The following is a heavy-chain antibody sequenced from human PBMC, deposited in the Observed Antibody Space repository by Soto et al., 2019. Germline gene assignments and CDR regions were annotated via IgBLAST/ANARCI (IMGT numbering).Heavy chain of an antibody. CDR3: ARQFMGVVITNWFDP. CDR1: GGSISSSSYY. V-gene: IGHV4-39*01. J-gene: IGHJ5*02. CDR2: IYYSGST. D-gene: IGHD3-3*01. Sequence: PSETLSLTCTVSGGSISSSSYYWGWIRQPPGKGLEWIGSIYYSGSTYYNPSLKSRVTISVDTSKNQFSLKLSSVTAADTAVYYCARQFMGVVITNWFDPWGQGTLVTVYS.